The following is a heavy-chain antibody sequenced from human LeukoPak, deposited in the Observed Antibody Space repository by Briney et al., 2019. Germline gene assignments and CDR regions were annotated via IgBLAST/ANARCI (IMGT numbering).Heavy chain of an antibody. J-gene: IGHJ4*02. CDR3: ARSGRSGGYYY. Sequence: KPSETLSLTCAVYGGSFSGYYWSWIRQPPGKGLEWIGEINHSGSTNYNPSLKSRVTISVDTSKNQFSLKLSSVTAADTAVYYCARSGRSGGYYYWGQGTLVTVSS. V-gene: IGHV4-34*01. CDR2: INHSGST. D-gene: IGHD1-26*01. CDR1: GGSFSGYY.